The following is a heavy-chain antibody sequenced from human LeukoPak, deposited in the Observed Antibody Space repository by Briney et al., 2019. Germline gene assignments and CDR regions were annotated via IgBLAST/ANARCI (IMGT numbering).Heavy chain of an antibody. CDR3: ARAKLDDCGGVCDQYFQH. CDR2: INPNSGGT. CDR1: GYTFTGYY. J-gene: IGHJ1*01. V-gene: IGHV1-2*02. D-gene: IGHD2-21*02. Sequence: GASVKVSCKASGYTFTGYYMHWVRQAPGQGLEWMGWINPNSGGTNFAQKFQGRVTLTRDTSINTAYMELSSLRSDDTAVYYCARAKLDDCGGVCDQYFQHRGQGTLVTVSS.